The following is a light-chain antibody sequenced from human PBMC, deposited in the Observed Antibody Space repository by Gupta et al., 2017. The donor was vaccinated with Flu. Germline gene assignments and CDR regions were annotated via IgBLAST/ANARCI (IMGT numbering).Light chain of an antibody. CDR3: QQVKSYPLT. J-gene: IGKJ4*01. Sequence: SQLTQFPYFLSASVGDRVIITCRARQGIDSQLVWYQKKPGKAPKLLIYETSTLQSGVPSRFSGSGSGTEFTLTITSLQPEDFATYYCQQVKSYPLTFGGGTKVEIK. CDR1: QGIDSQ. CDR2: ETS. V-gene: IGKV1-9*01.